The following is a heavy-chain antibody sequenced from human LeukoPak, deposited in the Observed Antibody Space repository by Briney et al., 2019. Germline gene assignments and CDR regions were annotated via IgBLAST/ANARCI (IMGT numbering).Heavy chain of an antibody. J-gene: IGHJ4*01. D-gene: IGHD6-19*01. CDR1: GGSISTYY. CDR2: IHTSGST. V-gene: IGHV4-4*07. Sequence: SETLSLTCSVSGGSISTYYWSWIRQPAGKGLEWIAQIHTSGSTNFNPSLKSRVSISMDAPNNQFSLMISSVTAADTAIYYCAGRGLSTGWTFDYWGHGTLVTVSS. CDR3: AGRGLSTGWTFDY.